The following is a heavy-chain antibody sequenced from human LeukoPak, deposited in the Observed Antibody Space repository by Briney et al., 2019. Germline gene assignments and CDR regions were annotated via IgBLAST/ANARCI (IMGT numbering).Heavy chain of an antibody. CDR3: ARGPYGWYYFDT. CDR2: IVPIFAAP. CDR1: GGTFSSSS. J-gene: IGHJ5*02. V-gene: IGHV1-69*05. Sequence: TVKVSCKASGGTFSSSSISWVRQAPGQGLEWMGRIVPIFAAPNYAQKFQGRVTITTDESTNTAYMELTSLRSDDTAVYYCARGPYGWYYFDTWGQGTLLTVSS. D-gene: IGHD1-26*01.